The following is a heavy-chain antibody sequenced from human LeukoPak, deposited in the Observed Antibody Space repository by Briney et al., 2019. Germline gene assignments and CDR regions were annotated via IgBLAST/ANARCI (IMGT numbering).Heavy chain of an antibody. D-gene: IGHD5-18*01. CDR1: GGSFSSYY. V-gene: IGHV4-39*07. Sequence: CXXXGGSFSSYYWGWIRQPPGKGLEWIGSIYYSGSTYYNPSLKSRVTISVDTSKNQFSLKLSSVTAAGTAVYYCGXXXXXXXSXXXXTAWFDPWGQGTLVTVSS. CDR2: IYYSGST. J-gene: IGHJ5*02. CDR3: GXXXXXXXSXXXXTAWFDP.